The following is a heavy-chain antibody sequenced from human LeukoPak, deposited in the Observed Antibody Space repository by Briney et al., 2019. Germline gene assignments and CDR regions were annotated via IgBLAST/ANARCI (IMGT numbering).Heavy chain of an antibody. Sequence: GGSLRPSCTASGFTFGDYAMSWFRQAPGNGLEWVGFIRSKAYGGTTEYAASVKGRFTISRDDSKSIAYLQMNSLKTEDTAVYYCTRRGSGYSSSWYGYWGQGTLVTVSS. V-gene: IGHV3-49*03. J-gene: IGHJ4*02. D-gene: IGHD6-13*01. CDR2: IRSKAYGGTT. CDR3: TRRGSGYSSSWYGY. CDR1: GFTFGDYA.